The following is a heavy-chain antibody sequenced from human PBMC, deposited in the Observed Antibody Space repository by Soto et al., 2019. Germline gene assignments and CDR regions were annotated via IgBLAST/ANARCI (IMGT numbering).Heavy chain of an antibody. CDR3: AETIGICGVVSCSPFDY. CDR2: IIPTVGTA. Sequence: GASVKVSCKATGGTFSSYAISWVRQAPGQGLEWMGGIIPTVGTANYAQKFQGRVTITADESTSTAYMELSSLRSEDTAVYYCAETIGICGVVSCSPFDYWGQGTLVTAS. V-gene: IGHV1-69*13. D-gene: IGHD2-15*01. J-gene: IGHJ4*02. CDR1: GGTFSSYA.